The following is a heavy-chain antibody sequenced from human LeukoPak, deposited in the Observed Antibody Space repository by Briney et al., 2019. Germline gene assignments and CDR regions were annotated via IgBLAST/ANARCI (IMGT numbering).Heavy chain of an antibody. CDR1: GGSISSYY. D-gene: IGHD3-22*01. CDR2: IYYSGST. V-gene: IGHV4-59*01. Sequence: SETLSLTCTVSGGSISSYYWSWIRQPPGKGLEWIGYIYYSGSTNYNPSLKGRVTISVDTSKNQFSLKLSSVTAADTAVYYCARDVLYYYDSSGYQWDAFDIWGQGTMVTVSS. J-gene: IGHJ3*02. CDR3: ARDVLYYYDSSGYQWDAFDI.